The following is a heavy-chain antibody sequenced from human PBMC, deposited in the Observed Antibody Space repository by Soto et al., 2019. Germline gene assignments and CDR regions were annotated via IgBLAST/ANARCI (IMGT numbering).Heavy chain of an antibody. CDR2: IIPILGIA. Sequence: ASVKVSCKASGGTFSSYTISWVRQAPGQGLEWMGRIIPILGIANYAQKFQGRVTITADKSTSTAYMELSSLRSEDTAVYYCARGRLTNPSDYYYYYYMDVWGKGTTVTVSS. J-gene: IGHJ6*03. D-gene: IGHD4-4*01. CDR1: GGTFSSYT. CDR3: ARGRLTNPSDYYYYYYMDV. V-gene: IGHV1-69*02.